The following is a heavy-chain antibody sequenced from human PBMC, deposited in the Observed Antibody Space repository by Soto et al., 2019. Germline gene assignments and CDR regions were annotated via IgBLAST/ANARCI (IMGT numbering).Heavy chain of an antibody. CDR1: GFSLSTSGVG. Sequence: SGPTLVKPTQTLTLTCTFSGFSLSTSGVGVGWIRQPPGKALEWLALIYWDDDKRYSPSLKSRLTITKDTSKNQVVLTMTNMDPVDTATYYCAHSLVVPAAMTSLDAFDIWGQGTMVTVSS. J-gene: IGHJ3*02. D-gene: IGHD2-2*01. CDR3: AHSLVVPAAMTSLDAFDI. V-gene: IGHV2-5*02. CDR2: IYWDDDK.